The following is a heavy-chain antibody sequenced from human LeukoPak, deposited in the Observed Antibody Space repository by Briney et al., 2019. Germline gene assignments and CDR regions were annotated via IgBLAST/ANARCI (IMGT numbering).Heavy chain of an antibody. Sequence: GGSLRLSCAASGFTFRNHAIHWVRQAPGKGLEWVAQIWYDGSNKYYLESVKGRFTISRDNSKNTLHLQMNSLRADDTGVYFCARDGQQQAAYSMDVWGQGTTVTVSS. CDR1: GFTFRNHA. J-gene: IGHJ6*02. D-gene: IGHD6-13*01. CDR3: ARDGQQQAAYSMDV. V-gene: IGHV3-33*01. CDR2: IWYDGSNK.